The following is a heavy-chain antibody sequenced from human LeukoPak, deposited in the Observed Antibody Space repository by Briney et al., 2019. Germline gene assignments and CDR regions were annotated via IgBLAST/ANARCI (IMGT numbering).Heavy chain of an antibody. J-gene: IGHJ5*02. CDR3: ARDVTGGGGNNWFDP. CDR2: VYYSGST. D-gene: IGHD7-27*01. CDR1: GGSINSSSYY. Sequence: PSETLSLTCTVSGGSINSSSYYWGWIRQPPGKGLEWIGSVYYSGSTHYNPSLKSQVTISVDTSKNHFSLRLSSVTAADTAVYYCARDVTGGGGNNWFDPWGQGTLVTVSS. V-gene: IGHV4-39*02.